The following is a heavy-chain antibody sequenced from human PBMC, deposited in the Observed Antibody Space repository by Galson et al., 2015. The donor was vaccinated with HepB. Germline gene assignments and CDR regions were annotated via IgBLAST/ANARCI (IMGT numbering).Heavy chain of an antibody. D-gene: IGHD3-3*01. Sequence: SLRLSCAASGFTFSNYGIHGVRQAPGKGLEWVAVIWNDGSNKYYADSVKGRFTISRDNSKNTLYLQMNSLRAEDTAVYYCAREGGWSPLRFLEWSTYFDYWGQGTLVTVSS. CDR1: GFTFSNYG. J-gene: IGHJ4*02. V-gene: IGHV3-33*01. CDR3: AREGGWSPLRFLEWSTYFDY. CDR2: IWNDGSNK.